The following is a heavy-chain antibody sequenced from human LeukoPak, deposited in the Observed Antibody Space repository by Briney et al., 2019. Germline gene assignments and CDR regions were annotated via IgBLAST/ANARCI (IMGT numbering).Heavy chain of an antibody. CDR2: VNHSGTT. CDR1: GGSLSGHY. Sequence: SETLSLTCAVSGGSLSGHYWNWIRQPPGKGLEWIGEVNHSGTTNYNPSLKSRVAILVDTSKNQFSLNLTSVTAADTAVYFCAREGTSVTTEGDDAFDIWGQGTMVTVSS. V-gene: IGHV4-34*01. J-gene: IGHJ3*02. CDR3: AREGTSVTTEGDDAFDI. D-gene: IGHD4-17*01.